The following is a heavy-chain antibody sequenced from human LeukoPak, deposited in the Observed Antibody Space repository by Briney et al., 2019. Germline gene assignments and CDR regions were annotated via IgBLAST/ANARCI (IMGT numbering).Heavy chain of an antibody. Sequence: GGSLRLSCAASGFTFDDYAMRWVRQAPGKGLEWVSGISWNSGSIGYADSVKGRFTISGDNAKNSLYLQMNSLRAEDTALYYCAKDMGPYYGDDPYWGQGTLVTVSS. CDR3: AKDMGPYYGDDPY. D-gene: IGHD4-17*01. J-gene: IGHJ4*02. CDR2: ISWNSGSI. V-gene: IGHV3-9*01. CDR1: GFTFDDYA.